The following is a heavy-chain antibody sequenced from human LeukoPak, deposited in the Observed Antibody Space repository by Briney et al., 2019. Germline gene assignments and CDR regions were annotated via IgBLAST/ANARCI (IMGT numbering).Heavy chain of an antibody. CDR3: ARDLYSSSFDY. V-gene: IGHV3-33*01. Sequence: PGGSLRLSCAASGFTFSSYGMHWVRQAPGKGLEGVAVIWYDGYNKYYADSVKGRFTISRDNSKNTLYLQMNSLRAEDTAVYYCARDLYSSSFDYWGQGTLVTVSS. CDR1: GFTFSSYG. CDR2: IWYDGYNK. D-gene: IGHD6-19*01. J-gene: IGHJ4*02.